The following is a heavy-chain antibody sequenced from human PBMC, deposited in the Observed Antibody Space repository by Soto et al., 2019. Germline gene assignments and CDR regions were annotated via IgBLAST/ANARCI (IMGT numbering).Heavy chain of an antibody. D-gene: IGHD1-26*01. J-gene: IGHJ4*02. CDR3: TRRRVGGSSPSDF. V-gene: IGHV4-31*03. CDR1: GGSISLGGYY. Sequence: QVQLQESGPGVVKPSQTLSLTCTVSGGSISLGGYYWGWIRHLPGKGLEWLGAIYYSGETFHNPSLKSRFTISSDKSKNQCCLRLSSVNAADTAVYYCTRRRVGGSSPSDFWGQGTLVTVSS. CDR2: IYYSGET.